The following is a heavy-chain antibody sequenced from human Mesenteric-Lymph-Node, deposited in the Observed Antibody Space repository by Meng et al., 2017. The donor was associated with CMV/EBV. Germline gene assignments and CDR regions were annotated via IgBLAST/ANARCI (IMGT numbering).Heavy chain of an antibody. V-gene: IGHV3-30*04. CDR3: ARDPVTGTTPGY. CDR1: GFTFSSYA. J-gene: IGHJ4*02. D-gene: IGHD1-7*01. Sequence: GESLKISCAASGFTFSSYAMHWVRQAPGKGLEWVAVISYDGSNKYYADSVKGRFTISRDNSKNTLYLQMNSLRAEDTAVYYCARDPVTGTTPGYWGQGTLVTVSS. CDR2: ISYDGSNK.